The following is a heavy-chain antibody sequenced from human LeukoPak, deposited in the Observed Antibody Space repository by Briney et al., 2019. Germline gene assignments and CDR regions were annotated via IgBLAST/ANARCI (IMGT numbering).Heavy chain of an antibody. Sequence: PGGSLRLSCAASGFTFSSYAMHWVRQAPGKGLEWVAVISYDGSNKYYADSVKGRFTISRDNSKNTLYLQMNSLRAEDTAVYYCAREKHYDSSGYYFDYWGQGTLVTVSS. CDR3: AREKHYDSSGYYFDY. D-gene: IGHD3-22*01. J-gene: IGHJ4*02. CDR2: ISYDGSNK. CDR1: GFTFSSYA. V-gene: IGHV3-30*04.